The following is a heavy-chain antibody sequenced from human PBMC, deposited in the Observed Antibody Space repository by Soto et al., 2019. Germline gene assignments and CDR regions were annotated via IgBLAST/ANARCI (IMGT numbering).Heavy chain of an antibody. CDR3: ARETIAAAGTRISDY. J-gene: IGHJ4*02. CDR2: IYYSGST. V-gene: IGHV4-31*03. CDR1: GGSISSGGYY. D-gene: IGHD6-13*01. Sequence: SETLSLTCTVSGGSISSGGYYWSWIRQHPGKGLEWIGYIYYSGSTYYNPSLKSRVTISVDTSKNQFYLKLSSVTAADTAVYYCARETIAAAGTRISDYWGQGTLVTVSS.